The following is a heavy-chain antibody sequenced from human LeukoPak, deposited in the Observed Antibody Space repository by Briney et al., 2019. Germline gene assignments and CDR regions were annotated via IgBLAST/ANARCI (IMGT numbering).Heavy chain of an antibody. V-gene: IGHV1-46*01. CDR2: INPSGGST. D-gene: IGHD5-18*01. J-gene: IGHJ4*02. Sequence: ASVKVSCKASGYTFTSYYMHWVRQAPGQGLEWMGIINPSGGSTSYAQKFQGRVTMTRDMSTSTVYMELSSLRSEDTAVYYCARGKIIIGGYSYGYHNDYWGQGTLVTVSS. CDR1: GYTFTSYY. CDR3: ARGKIIIGGYSYGYHNDY.